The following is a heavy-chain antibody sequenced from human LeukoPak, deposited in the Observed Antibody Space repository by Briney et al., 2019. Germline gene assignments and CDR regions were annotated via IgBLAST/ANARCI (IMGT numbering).Heavy chain of an antibody. CDR3: ARVGAYYYYYYMDV. Sequence: SETLSLTCTVSGGSISSYYWSWIRQPPGKGLEWIGGIYHSGSTYYNPSLKSRVTISVDTSKNQFSLKLSSVTAADTAVYYCARVGAYYYYYYMDVWGKGTTVTVSS. CDR1: GGSISSYY. D-gene: IGHD3-10*01. V-gene: IGHV4-59*08. J-gene: IGHJ6*03. CDR2: IYHSGST.